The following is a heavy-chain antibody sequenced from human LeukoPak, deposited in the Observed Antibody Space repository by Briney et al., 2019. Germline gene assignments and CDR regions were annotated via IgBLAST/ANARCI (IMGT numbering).Heavy chain of an antibody. J-gene: IGHJ4*02. D-gene: IGHD6-19*01. CDR1: GFTFSSYW. CDR2: IKQDGSEK. V-gene: IGHV3-7*01. CDR3: ARVKSSGWNHAFNY. Sequence: GGSLRLSCAASGFTFSSYWMSWVRQAPGKGLEWVSNIKQDGSEKYYVDSVKGRFTISRDNAKNSLYLQMNSLRAEDTAVYYCARVKSSGWNHAFNYWGQGTLVTVSS.